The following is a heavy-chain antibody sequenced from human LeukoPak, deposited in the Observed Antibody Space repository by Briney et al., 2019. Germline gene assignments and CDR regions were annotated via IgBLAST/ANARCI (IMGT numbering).Heavy chain of an antibody. CDR1: GYTFTSYG. D-gene: IGHD6-6*01. V-gene: IGHV1-18*01. CDR3: ARDLGYSSSLSGDY. Sequence: ASVKVSCKASGYTFTSYGISWVRQAPGQGLEWIGWISAYNGNTNYAQKLQGRVTMTTDTSTSTAYMELRSLRSDDTAVYYCARDLGYSSSLSGDYWGQGTLVTVSS. CDR2: ISAYNGNT. J-gene: IGHJ4*02.